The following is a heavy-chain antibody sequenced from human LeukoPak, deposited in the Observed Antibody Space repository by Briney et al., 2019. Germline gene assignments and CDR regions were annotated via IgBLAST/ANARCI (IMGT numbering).Heavy chain of an antibody. CDR2: MSSGGTYI. J-gene: IGHJ4*02. Sequence: GGSLRLSCAASGFTFSNHAMTWVRQAPGKGLEWVSSMSSGGTYIYYADSVRGRFTISRDNAKNSLYLVMNSLRAEDTATYYCARDRPTGASRVFVVQWGQGTLVTVSS. V-gene: IGHV3-21*01. CDR3: ARDRPTGASRVFVVQ. D-gene: IGHD2-15*01. CDR1: GFTFSNHA.